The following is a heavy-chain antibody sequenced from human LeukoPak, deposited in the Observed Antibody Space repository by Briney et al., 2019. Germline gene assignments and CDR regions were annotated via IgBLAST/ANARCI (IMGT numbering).Heavy chain of an antibody. J-gene: IGHJ4*02. CDR1: GYNFNYHW. D-gene: IGHD4-17*01. CDR3: ARVYGDYDLYYFDY. Sequence: GESLKISCKGSGYNFNYHWIGWVRQMPGKGLEWMGIIYPDDSDAKYSPSFQGQVTISADKSISTAYLQWSSLKASDTAMYYCARVYGDYDLYYFDYWGQGTLVTVSS. CDR2: IYPDDSDA. V-gene: IGHV5-51*01.